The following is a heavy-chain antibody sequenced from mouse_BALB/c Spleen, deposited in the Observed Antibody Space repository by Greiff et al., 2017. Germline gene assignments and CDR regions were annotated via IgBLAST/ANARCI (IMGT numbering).Heavy chain of an antibody. CDR3: VRHRYDVAMDY. CDR1: GFTFNTYA. Sequence: EVQLVESGGGLVQPKGSLKLSCAASGFTFNTYAMNWVRQAPGKGLEWVARIRSKSNNYATYYADSVKDRFTISRDDSQSMLYLQMNNLKTEDTAMYYCVRHRYDVAMDYWGQGTSVTVSS. J-gene: IGHJ4*01. V-gene: IGHV10-1*02. CDR2: IRSKSNNYAT. D-gene: IGHD2-14*01.